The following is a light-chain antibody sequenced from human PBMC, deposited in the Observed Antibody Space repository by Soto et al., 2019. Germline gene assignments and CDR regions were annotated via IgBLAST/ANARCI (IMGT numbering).Light chain of an antibody. Sequence: DIQMTQSPSTLSASVGDRVTITCRASQSISSWLAWYQQKPGKAPKLLIYKASSLESGVPSRFSGSGSGTEFTLTIRSLQPDDFATYYCQQYNSYWTFDQGTKVEIK. V-gene: IGKV1-5*03. CDR1: QSISSW. CDR3: QQYNSYWT. J-gene: IGKJ1*01. CDR2: KAS.